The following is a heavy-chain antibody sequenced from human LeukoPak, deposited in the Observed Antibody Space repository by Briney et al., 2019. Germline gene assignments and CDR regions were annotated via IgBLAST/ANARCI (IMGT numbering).Heavy chain of an antibody. D-gene: IGHD4-17*01. V-gene: IGHV3-66*01. CDR2: IYSGGST. Sequence: GGSLRLSCAASGFTVSSNYMSWVRQAPGKGLEWVSVIYSGGSTYYADSVKGRFTISRDNSKNTLYLQMNSLRAEDTAVYYCAGIPDYGDYYFDYWGQGTLVTVSS. CDR3: AGIPDYGDYYFDY. CDR1: GFTVSSNY. J-gene: IGHJ4*02.